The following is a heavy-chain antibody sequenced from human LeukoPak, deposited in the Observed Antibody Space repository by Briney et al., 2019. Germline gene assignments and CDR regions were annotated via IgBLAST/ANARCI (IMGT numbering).Heavy chain of an antibody. Sequence: SQTLSLTCTVSGGSISSGSYYWSWIRQPAGKGLEWIGRIYTSGSTNYNPSLKSRVTISVDTSKNQFSLKLSSVTAADTAVYYCAREGYSYGVGYYYYYMDVWGKGTTVTISS. CDR1: GGSISSGSYY. J-gene: IGHJ6*03. D-gene: IGHD5-18*01. CDR2: IYTSGST. V-gene: IGHV4-61*02. CDR3: AREGYSYGVGYYYYYMDV.